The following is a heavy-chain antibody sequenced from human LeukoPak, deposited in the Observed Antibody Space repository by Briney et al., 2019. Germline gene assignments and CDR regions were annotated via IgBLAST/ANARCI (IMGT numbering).Heavy chain of an antibody. J-gene: IGHJ4*02. Sequence: SETLSLTCAAYGGSFSGYYWSWIRQPPGKGLEWIGEINHSGSTNYNPSLKSRVTISVDTSKNQFSLKLSSVTAADTAVYYCALGVAAAGTHPFDYWGQGTLVTVSS. V-gene: IGHV4-34*01. CDR1: GGSFSGYY. CDR2: INHSGST. CDR3: ALGVAAAGTHPFDY. D-gene: IGHD6-13*01.